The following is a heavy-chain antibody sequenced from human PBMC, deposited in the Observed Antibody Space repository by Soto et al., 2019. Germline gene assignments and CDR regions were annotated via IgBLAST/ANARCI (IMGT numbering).Heavy chain of an antibody. CDR3: ANWNYPQSD. CDR2: ISNDGSNK. D-gene: IGHD1-7*01. CDR1: GFTFNTYG. V-gene: IGHV3-30*18. Sequence: QVQLVESGGGVVQPGQSLRLSCAASGFTFNTYGMHWVRQAPGKGPEWVAVISNDGSNKYYADSVKGRFTISRDNSKNTLYLQMNSLRAEDTAVYYCANWNYPQSDWGQGTLVTVSS. J-gene: IGHJ4*02.